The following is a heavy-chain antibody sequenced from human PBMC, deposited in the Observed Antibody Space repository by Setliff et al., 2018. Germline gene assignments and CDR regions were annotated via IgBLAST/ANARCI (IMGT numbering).Heavy chain of an antibody. D-gene: IGHD1-1*01. CDR2: FFHTGST. CDR1: GYSISSGYY. CDR3: ASPRRDDLDTPFDAFDL. V-gene: IGHV4-38-2*02. Sequence: KASETLSLTCTVSGYSISSGYYWGWIRQPPGKGLEWLGSFFHTGSTYYKSSLESRVTMSVDTSNNQSSLKLNSVTAADTAVYYCASPRRDDLDTPFDAFDLWGQGTKVTVSS. J-gene: IGHJ3*01.